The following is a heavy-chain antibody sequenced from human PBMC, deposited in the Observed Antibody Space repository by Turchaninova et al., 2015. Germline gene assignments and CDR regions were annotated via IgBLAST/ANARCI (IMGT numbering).Heavy chain of an antibody. D-gene: IGHD2-15*01. J-gene: IGHJ5*02. CDR3: AHRGRFCTGGSCQSSWFDP. Sequence: QIPLRESGPTLVNPTETLTLTGSFSGFSLSTRGVGVGWIRHPPVKALEWLALIYRDDDNFCSPSLKNRLDITKHTAKNQVVLTLTHVDPLDTGTYYCAHRGRFCTGGSCQSSWFDPWGPGTLVTVSS. V-gene: IGHV2-5*02. CDR2: IYRDDDN. CDR1: GFSLSTRGVG.